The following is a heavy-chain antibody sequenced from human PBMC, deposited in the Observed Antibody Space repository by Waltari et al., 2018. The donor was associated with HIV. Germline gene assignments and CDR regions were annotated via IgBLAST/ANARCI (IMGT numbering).Heavy chain of an antibody. CDR3: AKAPHHYDSSGPVY. Sequence: QVQLVESGGGVVQPGGSLRLPCPAPGLTSHDDGMYWVRQAPGKGLQWVAFIRYDGTNKYYADSVKGRIIISRDNSKNTLSLQMHSLRAEDTAVYYCAKAPHHYDSSGPVYWGQGTLVTVSS. D-gene: IGHD3-22*01. CDR1: GLTSHDDG. V-gene: IGHV3-30*02. CDR2: IRYDGTNK. J-gene: IGHJ4*02.